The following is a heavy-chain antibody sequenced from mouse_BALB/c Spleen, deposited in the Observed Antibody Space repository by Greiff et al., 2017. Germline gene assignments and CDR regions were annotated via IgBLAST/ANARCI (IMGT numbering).Heavy chain of an antibody. CDR2: INSNGGST. J-gene: IGHJ2*01. D-gene: IGHD4-1*01. CDR3: ATSSWDAGFDY. Sequence: EVQLVESGGGLVQPGGSLKLSCAASGFTFSSYGMSWVRQTPDKRLELVATINSNGGSTYYPDSVKGRFTISRDNAKNTLYMQMSSLKSEDTAMYYGATSSWDAGFDYWGQGTTRTVSS. CDR1: GFTFSSYG. V-gene: IGHV5-6-3*01.